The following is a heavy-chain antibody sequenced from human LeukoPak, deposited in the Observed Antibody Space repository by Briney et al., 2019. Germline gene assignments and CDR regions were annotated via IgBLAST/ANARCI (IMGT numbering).Heavy chain of an antibody. Sequence: ASVKVSCKASGYTFTSYAMNWMRQAPGQGLEWMGWINTNTGNPTYAQGFTGRFVFSLDTSVSTAYLQISSLKAEDTAVYYCARGPLSSYSSSWYVYYYYYMDVWGKGTTVTVSS. J-gene: IGHJ6*03. CDR2: INTNTGNP. V-gene: IGHV7-4-1*02. D-gene: IGHD6-13*01. CDR1: GYTFTSYA. CDR3: ARGPLSSYSSSWYVYYYYYMDV.